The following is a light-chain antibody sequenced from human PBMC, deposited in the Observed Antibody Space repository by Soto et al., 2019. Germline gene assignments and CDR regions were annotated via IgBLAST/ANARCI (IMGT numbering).Light chain of an antibody. CDR3: AAWDDSLNGYV. Sequence: QSVLTQPPSASGTPGQRVTISCSGSNSNIGSNSVNWYQQLPGTAPKLLIYSNNQRPSGVSGRFAGYKSGTSASLAISGLHSEDEAEYYCAAWDDSLNGYVFGTGSKLTVL. CDR2: SNN. V-gene: IGLV1-44*01. J-gene: IGLJ1*01. CDR1: NSNIGSNS.